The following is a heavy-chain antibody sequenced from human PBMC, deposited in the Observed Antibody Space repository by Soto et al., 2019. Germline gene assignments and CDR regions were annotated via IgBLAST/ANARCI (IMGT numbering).Heavy chain of an antibody. CDR2: ISSTSAYT. CDR3: ARDPSRSSPPDY. V-gene: IGHV3-11*06. Sequence: QVQVVESGGGLVKPGGSVRLSCVAAGFDFSDYYMTWFRQAPGKAPEWVSSISSTSAYTKYADSVKGRFTISRDNAKNSVYLQMDSLRGEDTAVYYCARDPSRSSPPDYWGQGTLVTGSS. CDR1: GFDFSDYY. D-gene: IGHD6-19*01. J-gene: IGHJ4*02.